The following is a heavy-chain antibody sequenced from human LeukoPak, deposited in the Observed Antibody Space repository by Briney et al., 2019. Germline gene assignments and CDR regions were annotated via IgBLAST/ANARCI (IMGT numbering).Heavy chain of an antibody. V-gene: IGHV1-2*02. D-gene: IGHD6-19*01. CDR1: GYSFSGFY. Sequence: ASVKVSCKASGYSFSGFYMHWVRQAPGQGLEWMGWIIPNTGGTNYAQKFQGRVTMTRDTTISTAYMELSSLRSDDTAVYYCARCLSYSSDLDYWGQGTLVTVSS. CDR2: IIPNTGGT. CDR3: ARCLSYSSDLDY. J-gene: IGHJ4*02.